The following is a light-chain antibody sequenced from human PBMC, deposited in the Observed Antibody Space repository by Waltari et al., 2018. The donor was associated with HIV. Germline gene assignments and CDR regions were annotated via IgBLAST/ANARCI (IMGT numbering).Light chain of an antibody. J-gene: IGLJ3*02. Sequence: QSVLTQPPSVSGAPGQRVTISCTGDSSNIGAGYDVHWYRQLPGTAPKLLISDNVNRPSGVPDRFSVSTSGTSASLSITGLQAEDEADYYCHSYDRTLGGSVFGGGTKVTVL. CDR3: HSYDRTLGGSV. CDR1: SSNIGAGYD. V-gene: IGLV1-40*01. CDR2: DNV.